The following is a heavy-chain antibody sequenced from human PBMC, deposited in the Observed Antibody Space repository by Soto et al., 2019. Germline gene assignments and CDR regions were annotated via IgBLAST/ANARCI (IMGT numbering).Heavy chain of an antibody. CDR2: INNDGREN. J-gene: IGHJ4*02. V-gene: IGHV3-7*01. CDR1: GFTFSSYW. Sequence: EVQLVESGGGLVQPGGSLRLSCAASGFTFSSYWMSWVRQAPGKGLEWVANINNDGRENYYVDSVKGRFTISRNNSKNTLYLQMNSLRAEATAVYYCARVIGLGADYWGQGTLVTVSS. CDR3: ARVIGLGADY. D-gene: IGHD3-16*01.